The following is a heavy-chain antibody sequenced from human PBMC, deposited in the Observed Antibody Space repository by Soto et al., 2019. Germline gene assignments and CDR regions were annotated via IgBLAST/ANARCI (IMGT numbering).Heavy chain of an antibody. D-gene: IGHD3-3*01. V-gene: IGHV1-69*13. CDR3: ARGERFLEWLLPYYYYYGMDV. CDR1: GGTFSSYA. J-gene: IGHJ6*02. Sequence: ASVKVSCKASGGTFSSYAISWVRQAPGQGPEWMGGIIPIFGTANYAQKFQGRVTITADESTSTAYMELSSLRSEDTAVYYCARGERFLEWLLPYYYYYGMDVWGQGTTVTVYS. CDR2: IIPIFGTA.